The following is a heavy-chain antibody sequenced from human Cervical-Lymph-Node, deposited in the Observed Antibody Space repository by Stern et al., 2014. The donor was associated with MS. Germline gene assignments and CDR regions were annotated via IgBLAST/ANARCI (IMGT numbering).Heavy chain of an antibody. CDR2: IVPNFGTT. CDR1: GDTFKNYA. D-gene: IGHD6-13*01. CDR3: AREFSTSAHPFDY. Sequence: VHLVESGAEVKTPGSSVKVSCKTSGDTFKNYAISWVRQAPGLGLEWMGGIVPNFGTTTYARKFRGRFILTADKSTNTAYMELSSLRSEDTAVYYCAREFSTSAHPFDYWGQGSLLTVSS. J-gene: IGHJ4*02. V-gene: IGHV1-69*06.